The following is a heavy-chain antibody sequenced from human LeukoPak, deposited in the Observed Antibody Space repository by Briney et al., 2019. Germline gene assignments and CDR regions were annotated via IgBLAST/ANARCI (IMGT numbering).Heavy chain of an antibody. J-gene: IGHJ3*02. CDR3: ARGSVWFGEAFDI. V-gene: IGHV4-4*07. D-gene: IGHD3-10*01. CDR1: GASITSYH. CDR2: MFYSGNT. Sequence: PSETLSLTCTVSGASITSYHWSWIRQPAGKGLEWIGRMFYSGNTDYNPSLKSRLTMSIDTSKNQFSLKLSSVTAADTAVYYCARGSVWFGEAFDIWGQGTMVTVSS.